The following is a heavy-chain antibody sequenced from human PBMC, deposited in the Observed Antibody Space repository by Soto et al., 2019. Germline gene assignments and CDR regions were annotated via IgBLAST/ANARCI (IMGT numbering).Heavy chain of an antibody. D-gene: IGHD3-22*01. CDR2: ISDYNGNT. Sequence: QVQLVQSGAEVKKPGASVKVSCKASGYTFTSYGIIWVRQAPGQGLEWMGWISDYNGNTNYAQKLQGRVTMTTDTSTSTAYMELRSLRADDTAVYYCARLAGYYYDSSGYSDYWGQGTLVTVSS. CDR1: GYTFTSYG. V-gene: IGHV1-18*01. J-gene: IGHJ4*02. CDR3: ARLAGYYYDSSGYSDY.